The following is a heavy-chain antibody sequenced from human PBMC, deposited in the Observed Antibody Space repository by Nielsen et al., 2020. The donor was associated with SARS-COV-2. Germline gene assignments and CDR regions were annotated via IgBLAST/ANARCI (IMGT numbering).Heavy chain of an antibody. CDR3: ARESVTGTDAFDI. CDR2: ISSSGSTI. D-gene: IGHD6-19*01. CDR1: GFTFSSYA. V-gene: IGHV3-48*03. J-gene: IGHJ3*02. Sequence: GESLKISCAASGFTFSSYAMNWVRQAPGKGLEWVSYISSSGSTIYYADSVKGRFTISRDNAENSLSLQMNSLRAEDTAVYYCARESVTGTDAFDIWGQGTVVTVSS.